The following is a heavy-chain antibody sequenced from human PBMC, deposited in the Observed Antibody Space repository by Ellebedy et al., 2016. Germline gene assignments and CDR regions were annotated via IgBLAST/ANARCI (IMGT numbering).Heavy chain of an antibody. CDR3: AAGLLDRGAFDY. Sequence: SVKVSXKASRFTFTSSAVQWVRQARGQRLEWIGWIVVGSGNTNYAQKFQERVTITRDMSTSTAYMELSSLRSEDTAVYYCAAGLLDRGAFDYWGQGTLVTVSS. D-gene: IGHD3/OR15-3a*01. CDR2: IVVGSGNT. J-gene: IGHJ4*02. V-gene: IGHV1-58*01. CDR1: RFTFTSSA.